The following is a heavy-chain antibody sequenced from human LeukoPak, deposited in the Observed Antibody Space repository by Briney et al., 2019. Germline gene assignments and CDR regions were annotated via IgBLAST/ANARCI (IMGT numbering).Heavy chain of an antibody. CDR1: GVSTSTTSEY. V-gene: IGHV4-39*01. J-gene: IGHJ5*02. D-gene: IGHD3-10*01. CDR2: IYYSGAT. CDR3: ARSSGAKFDP. Sequence: PSGTLSLTCTVSGVSTSTTSEYWGWVRQTPGQGLEWIASIYYSGATQYNPSLQSRVTISIDTFKNEFSMSLSSVTAADTGIYYCARSSGAKFDPWGQGTLVTVSS.